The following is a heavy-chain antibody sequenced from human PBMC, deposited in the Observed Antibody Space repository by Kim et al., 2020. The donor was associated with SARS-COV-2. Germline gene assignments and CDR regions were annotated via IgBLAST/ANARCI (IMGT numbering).Heavy chain of an antibody. CDR3: ARYTYYYDSSGYYYAPRVVDY. J-gene: IGHJ4*02. CDR1: GYTFTSYG. Sequence: ASVKVSCKASGYTFTSYGISWVRQAPGQGLEWMGWISAYNGNTNYAQKLQGRVTMTTDTSTSTAYMELRSLRSDDTAVYYCARYTYYYDSSGYYYAPRVVDYWGQGTLVTVSS. CDR2: ISAYNGNT. D-gene: IGHD3-22*01. V-gene: IGHV1-18*01.